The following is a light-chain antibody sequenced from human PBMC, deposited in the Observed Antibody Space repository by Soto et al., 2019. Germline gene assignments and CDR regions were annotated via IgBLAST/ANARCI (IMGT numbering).Light chain of an antibody. CDR1: SSDIGGYDF. CDR3: SSYTSSSTLVV. V-gene: IGLV2-14*01. Sequence: QSALTQPASVSGSPGQSITISCTGSSSDIGGYDFVSWYQQFPGKAPKLIIYGVSSRPSGVSYRFSGSKSGNTASLTISGLQPEDESHYYCSSYTSSSTLVVFGGGTKLTVL. CDR2: GVS. J-gene: IGLJ2*01.